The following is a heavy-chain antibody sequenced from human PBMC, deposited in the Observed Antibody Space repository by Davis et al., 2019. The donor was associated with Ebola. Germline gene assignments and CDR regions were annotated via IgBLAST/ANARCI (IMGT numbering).Heavy chain of an antibody. CDR3: AKNQGEYYFDY. Sequence: PGGSLRLSCAASGFTFSSYAMSWVRQAPGKGLEWVSAISGSGGSTYYADSVKGRFTISRDNSKNTLFLQMNSLRVEDTAIYYCAKNQGEYYFDYWGQGTLVTVSS. CDR1: GFTFSSYA. J-gene: IGHJ4*02. D-gene: IGHD3-16*01. V-gene: IGHV3-23*01. CDR2: ISGSGGST.